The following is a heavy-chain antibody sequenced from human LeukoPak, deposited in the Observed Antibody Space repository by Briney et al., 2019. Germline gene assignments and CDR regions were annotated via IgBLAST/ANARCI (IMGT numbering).Heavy chain of an antibody. V-gene: IGHV4-34*01. D-gene: IGHD3-16*02. CDR3: ARGRGYYVWGSYRPHFDY. Sequence: KSSETLSLTCAVYGGSFSGYYWSWIRQPPGKGLEWIGEINHSGSTNYNPSLKSRVTISVDTSKNQFSLKLSSVTAADTAVYYCARGRGYYVWGSYRPHFDYWGQGTLVTVSS. CDR1: GGSFSGYY. J-gene: IGHJ4*02. CDR2: INHSGST.